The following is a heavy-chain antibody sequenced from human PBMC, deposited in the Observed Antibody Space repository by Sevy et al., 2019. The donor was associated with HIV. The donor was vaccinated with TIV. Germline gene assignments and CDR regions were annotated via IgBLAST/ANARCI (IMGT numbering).Heavy chain of an antibody. V-gene: IGHV3-21*01. CDR3: AWWDYYGCLYYFDY. Sequence: GGSLRLSCAASGFTFSNYFINWVRQAPGKGLEWVSSISRGSSYIFYADSVKGRFTISRDNAKNSLYLHMNSLSAEDTAVYYGAWWDYYGCLYYFDYWGPGTLVTVSS. D-gene: IGHD3-10*01. J-gene: IGHJ4*02. CDR2: ISRGSSYI. CDR1: GFTFSNYF.